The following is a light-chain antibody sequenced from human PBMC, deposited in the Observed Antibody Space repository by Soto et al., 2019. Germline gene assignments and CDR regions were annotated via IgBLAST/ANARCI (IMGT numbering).Light chain of an antibody. V-gene: IGKV3-20*01. J-gene: IGKJ1*01. CDR1: RTVDSTY. CDR2: AVS. CDR3: QHYVGPSRT. Sequence: TRSMSTEERSTLSRTASRTVDSTYLAWYRQRPGQAPRLLIYAVSDRATGTPDRFSGSGSGTDFTLTISRLEAGDFAVYYCQHYVGPSRTFGQGTRV.